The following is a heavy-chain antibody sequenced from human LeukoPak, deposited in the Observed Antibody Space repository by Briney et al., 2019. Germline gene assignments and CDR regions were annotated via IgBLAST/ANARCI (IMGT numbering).Heavy chain of an antibody. Sequence: SETLSLTCTVSGGSISSYYWSWIRQPPGKGLEWIGYIYYSGSTNYNPSLKSRVTISVDTSKNQFSLKLSSVTAADTAVYYCARDSVGATGYYYYMDVWGKGTTVTVSS. V-gene: IGHV4-59*01. J-gene: IGHJ6*03. D-gene: IGHD1-26*01. CDR1: GGSISSYY. CDR3: ARDSVGATGYYYYMDV. CDR2: IYYSGST.